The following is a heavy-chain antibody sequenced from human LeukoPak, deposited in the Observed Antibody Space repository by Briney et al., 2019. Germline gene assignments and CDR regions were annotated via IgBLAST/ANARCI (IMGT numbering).Heavy chain of an antibody. CDR1: GGSISSYY. V-gene: IGHV4-59*08. CDR2: IYYSGST. D-gene: IGHD3-10*01. CDR3: PTLFPPGDNDAFDL. Sequence: SSETLSLTCTGSGGSISSYYWSWIRQPPGKGLEWIGYIYYSGSTNYNHSLKSRVTISVDTSKNQFSLKLSSVTAADTAVYYCPTLFPPGDNDAFDLWGQGTMVTVSS. J-gene: IGHJ3*01.